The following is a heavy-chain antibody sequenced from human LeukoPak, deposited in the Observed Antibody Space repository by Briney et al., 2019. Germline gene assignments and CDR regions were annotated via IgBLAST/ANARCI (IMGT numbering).Heavy chain of an antibody. CDR2: ISYDGSNK. D-gene: IGHD2-8*01. V-gene: IGHV3-30-3*01. CDR3: ARERALGYCTNGVCHQYAFDI. Sequence: GGCLRLSCATPGFTFSSYAMPTVRQAPGKGLEWVSVISYDGSNKYYADSVKGRFTISRDNSKNTLYLEMNSLRAEDTAVYYCARERALGYCTNGVCHQYAFDIWGQGTMVTVSS. CDR1: GFTFSSYA. J-gene: IGHJ3*02.